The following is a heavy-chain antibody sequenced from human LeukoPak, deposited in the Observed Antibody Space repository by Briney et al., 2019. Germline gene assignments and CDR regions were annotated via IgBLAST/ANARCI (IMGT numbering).Heavy chain of an antibody. V-gene: IGHV4-38-2*02. CDR2: IYHSGST. CDR1: GYSISSGYH. D-gene: IGHD2-21*01. CDR3: ARRLSYYYYYYMDV. Sequence: SETLSLTCTVSGYSISSGYHWGWIRQPPGKGLEWIGSIYHSGSTYYNPSLKSRVTISVDTSKNQFSLKLSSVTAADTAVYYCARRLSYYYYYYMDVWGKGTTVTISS. J-gene: IGHJ6*03.